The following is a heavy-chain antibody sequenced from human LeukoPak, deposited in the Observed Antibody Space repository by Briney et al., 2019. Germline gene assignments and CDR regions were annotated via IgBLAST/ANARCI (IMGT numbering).Heavy chain of an antibody. V-gene: IGHV3-23*01. CDR2: ISGTGGST. D-gene: IGHD4-17*01. CDR3: AKYYGDYGSVDY. J-gene: IGHJ4*02. CDR1: GFTFTSYG. Sequence: GGSLRLSCAASGFTFTSYGMTWVRQAPGKGLEWVSGISGTGGSTYYADSVRGRFTISRDNSKNTLYLQMNSLRAEDTAVYYCAKYYGDYGSVDYWGQGTLVTVSS.